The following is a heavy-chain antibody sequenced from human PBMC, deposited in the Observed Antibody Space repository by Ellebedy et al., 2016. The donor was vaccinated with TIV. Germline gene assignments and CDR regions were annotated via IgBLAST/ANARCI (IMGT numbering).Heavy chain of an antibody. Sequence: AASVKVSCKESGYTFTSYNMHWVRQAPGQGLEWMGIINPSGGSTTYAQKLQGRVTMTRDTSTSTVYMELSSLRSEDTAVYYCARARSSGWLHTPDYWGQGTLVTVSS. V-gene: IGHV1-46*04. J-gene: IGHJ4*02. CDR3: ARARSSGWLHTPDY. CDR2: INPSGGST. CDR1: GYTFTSYN. D-gene: IGHD6-19*01.